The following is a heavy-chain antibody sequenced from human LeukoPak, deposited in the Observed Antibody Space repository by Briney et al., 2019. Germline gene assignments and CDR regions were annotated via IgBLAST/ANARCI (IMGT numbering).Heavy chain of an antibody. CDR3: ARGFSDLYYYYYYMDV. D-gene: IGHD2-21*02. CDR1: GFTFSSYW. V-gene: IGHV3-7*01. Sequence: GGSLRLSCAASGFTFSSYWMSWVRQAPGKGLEWVANIKQDGSEKYYVDSVKGRFTISRGNAKNSLYLQMNSLRAEDTAVYYCARGFSDLYYYYYYMDVWGKGTTDTVSS. CDR2: IKQDGSEK. J-gene: IGHJ6*03.